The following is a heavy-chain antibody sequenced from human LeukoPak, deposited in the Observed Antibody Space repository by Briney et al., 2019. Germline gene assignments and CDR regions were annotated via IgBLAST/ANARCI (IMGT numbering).Heavy chain of an antibody. J-gene: IGHJ3*02. CDR3: ARDFVQDYGGNLEAFDI. CDR1: GFTFSSYW. V-gene: IGHV3-7*01. D-gene: IGHD4-23*01. Sequence: GGSLRLSCAASGFTFSSYWMSWVRQAPGKGLEWVANIKQDGSEKYYVDSVKGRFTISRDNAKNSLYLQMNSLRAEDTAVYYCARDFVQDYGGNLEAFDIWGQGTMVTVSS. CDR2: IKQDGSEK.